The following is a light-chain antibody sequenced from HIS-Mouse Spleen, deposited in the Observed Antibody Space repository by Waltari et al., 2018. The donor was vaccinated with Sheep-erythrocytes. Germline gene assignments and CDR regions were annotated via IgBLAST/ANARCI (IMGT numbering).Light chain of an antibody. J-gene: IGLJ1*01. CDR2: DVR. CDR1: SSAVGCYNY. V-gene: IGLV2-11*01. CDR3: CSYAGSYNHV. Sequence: QSALTQPRSVSGSPGQSVTISCTGTSSAVGCYNYVSWYQQHPGKAPKLMIYDVRKRPSGVPDRFSGSKSGNTASLTISGLQAEDEADYYCCSYAGSYNHVFATGTKVTVL.